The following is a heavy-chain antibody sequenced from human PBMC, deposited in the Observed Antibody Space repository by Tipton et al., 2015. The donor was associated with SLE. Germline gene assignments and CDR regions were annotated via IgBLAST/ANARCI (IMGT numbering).Heavy chain of an antibody. Sequence: TLSLTCTVSGGSISSSYYWGWIRQPPGKGLEWIGSIYYTGNISSYNPSLKSRFTISVDTSRNQFSLNLISATAADTAIYYCGRGAWYFDLWGRGTLVTVSS. CDR2: IYYTGNIS. CDR1: GGSISSSYY. J-gene: IGHJ2*01. CDR3: GRGAWYFDL. V-gene: IGHV4-39*07.